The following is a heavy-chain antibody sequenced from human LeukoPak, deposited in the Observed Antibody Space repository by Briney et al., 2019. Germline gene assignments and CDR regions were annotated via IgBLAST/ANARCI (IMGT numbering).Heavy chain of an antibody. D-gene: IGHD4-17*01. CDR2: ISSSSSYI. CDR3: AREVYGDYIVYYYYMDV. Sequence: GGSLRLSCAASGFSFSSYSMNWVRQAPGKGLEWVSSISSSSSYIYYADSVKGRFTISRDNAKNSLYLQMNSLRAEDTAVYYCAREVYGDYIVYYYYMDVWGKGTTVTVSS. V-gene: IGHV3-21*01. J-gene: IGHJ6*03. CDR1: GFSFSSYS.